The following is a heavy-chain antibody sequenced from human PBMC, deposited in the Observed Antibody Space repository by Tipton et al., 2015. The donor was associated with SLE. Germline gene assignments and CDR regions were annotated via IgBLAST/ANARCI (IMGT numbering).Heavy chain of an antibody. J-gene: IGHJ5*02. CDR1: GFTFSSYE. CDR3: ARVTEPRIVVVVAATGGWFDP. V-gene: IGHV3-48*03. Sequence: SLRLSCAASGFTFSSYEMNWVRQAPGKGLEWVSYISRSGGTTGYADSVKGRFTISRDNAKNSLYLQMNSLRAEDTALYYCARVTEPRIVVVVAATGGWFDPWGQGTLVTVPS. CDR2: ISRSGGTT. D-gene: IGHD2-15*01.